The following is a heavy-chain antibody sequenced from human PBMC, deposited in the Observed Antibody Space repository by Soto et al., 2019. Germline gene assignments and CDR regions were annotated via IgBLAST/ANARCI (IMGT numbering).Heavy chain of an antibody. CDR1: GGAFSSYS. Sequence: SVEVSWKASGGAFSSYSISWVLQAPGQGLEWMGGIIPIFGTANYAQKFQGRVTITADESTSTAYMELSSLRSEDTAVYYCARTYAMGSYYYYGMDVWGQGTTVTVSS. V-gene: IGHV1-69*13. CDR2: IIPIFGTA. CDR3: ARTYAMGSYYYYGMDV. J-gene: IGHJ6*02. D-gene: IGHD2-8*01.